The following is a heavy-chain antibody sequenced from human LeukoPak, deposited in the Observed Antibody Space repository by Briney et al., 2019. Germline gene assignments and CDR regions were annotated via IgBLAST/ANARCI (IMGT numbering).Heavy chain of an antibody. V-gene: IGHV4-31*03. D-gene: IGHD3-10*01. CDR3: ARDILDYYGSGRVRGRYFDY. CDR1: GGSISSGGYY. CDR2: IYYSGST. J-gene: IGHJ4*02. Sequence: SQTLSLTCTVSGGSISSGGYYWSWIRQHPGKGLEWVGYIYYSGSTYYNPSLKSRVTISVDTSKKQFSLELSSVTAADTAVYYCARDILDYYGSGRVRGRYFDYWGQGTLVTVSS.